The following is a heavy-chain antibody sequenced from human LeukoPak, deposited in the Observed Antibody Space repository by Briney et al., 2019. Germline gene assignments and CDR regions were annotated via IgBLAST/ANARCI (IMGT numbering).Heavy chain of an antibody. CDR2: IYHSGST. CDR1: GYSISSGYY. Sequence: SETLSLTCTVSGYSISSGYYWGWIRQPPGKGLEWIGSIYHSGSTYYNPSLKSRVTISVDTSKNQFSLKLSSVTAADTAVYYCARNLGGNSYYYYMDVWGKGTTVTVSS. CDR3: ARNLGGNSYYYYMDV. J-gene: IGHJ6*03. V-gene: IGHV4-38-2*02. D-gene: IGHD2-15*01.